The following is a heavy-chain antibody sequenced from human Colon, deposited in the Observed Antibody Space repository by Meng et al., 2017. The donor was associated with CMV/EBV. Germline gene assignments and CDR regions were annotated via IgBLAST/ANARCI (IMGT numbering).Heavy chain of an antibody. CDR1: GFTFSSYN. J-gene: IGHJ6*02. CDR3: ASQSAIAVDISYCGMDV. Sequence: GESLKISCAASGFTFSSYNMNWVRQAPGKGLVWVSSISGSSSYIYYADSVKGRFTITRDNNMNALYLQMNSLSAEDTAVYYCASQSAIAVDISYCGMDVWGQGTTVTVSS. D-gene: IGHD6-19*01. CDR2: ISGSSSYI. V-gene: IGHV3-21*01.